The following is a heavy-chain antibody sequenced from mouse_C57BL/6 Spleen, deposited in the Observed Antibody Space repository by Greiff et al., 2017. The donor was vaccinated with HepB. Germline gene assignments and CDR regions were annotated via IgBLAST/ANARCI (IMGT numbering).Heavy chain of an antibody. CDR2: ISGGGGNT. V-gene: IGHV5-9*01. Sequence: EVQGVESGGGLVKPGGSLKLSCAASGFTFSSYTMSWVRQTPEKRLEWVATISGGGGNTYYPDSVKGRFTISRDNAKNTLYLQMSSLRSEDTALYYCARLYSNYWYFDVWGTGTTVTVSS. CDR1: GFTFSSYT. J-gene: IGHJ1*03. D-gene: IGHD2-5*01. CDR3: ARLYSNYWYFDV.